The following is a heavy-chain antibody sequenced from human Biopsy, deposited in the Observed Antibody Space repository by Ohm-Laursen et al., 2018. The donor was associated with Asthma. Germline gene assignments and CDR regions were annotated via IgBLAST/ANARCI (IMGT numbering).Heavy chain of an antibody. CDR2: ISKDASTQ. V-gene: IGHV3-30*01. CDR1: GFSFSNFA. Sequence: SLRLPCAATGFSFSNFAIHWVRQAPGKGLEWVGVISKDASTQDYADSVKGRFTMARDNSKNTLDLQMNSLREEDTAVYYCVRDGTDDAFDIWDQGTVVSVSS. J-gene: IGHJ3*02. D-gene: IGHD1-1*01. CDR3: VRDGTDDAFDI.